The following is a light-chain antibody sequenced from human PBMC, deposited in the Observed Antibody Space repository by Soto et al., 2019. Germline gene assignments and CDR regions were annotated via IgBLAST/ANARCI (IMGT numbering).Light chain of an antibody. Sequence: QSALTQPRSVSGYPGQSVTISCTGTSSDVGGYNYVSWYQQHPGKAPKLMIYDVSKWPSGVPDRFSGSKSGNTASLTISGLQAEDEADYSCCSYSGSYTWVFGGGTKVTVL. CDR1: SSDVGGYNY. V-gene: IGLV2-11*01. CDR2: DVS. CDR3: CSYSGSYTWV. J-gene: IGLJ3*02.